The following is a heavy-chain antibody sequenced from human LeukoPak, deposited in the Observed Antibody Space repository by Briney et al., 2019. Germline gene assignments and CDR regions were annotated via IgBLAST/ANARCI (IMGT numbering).Heavy chain of an antibody. CDR1: GFTFDDYA. J-gene: IGHJ4*02. V-gene: IGHV3-9*01. CDR3: AKDSVSYYYDSSGRWVY. D-gene: IGHD3-22*01. CDR2: ISWNSGSI. Sequence: GRSLRLSCAASGFTFDDYAMHWVRHAPGKGLEWVSGISWNSGSIGYADSVKGRFTISRDNAKNSLYLQMNSLRAEDTALYYCAKDSVSYYYDSSGRWVYWGQGTLVTVSS.